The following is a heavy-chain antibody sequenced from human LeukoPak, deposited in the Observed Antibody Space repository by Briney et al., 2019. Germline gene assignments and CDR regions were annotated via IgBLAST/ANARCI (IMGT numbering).Heavy chain of an antibody. J-gene: IGHJ4*02. D-gene: IGHD5-12*01. Sequence: SVKVSCKASGGTFSNYAISWVRQAPGQGLEWMGGIIPIFGTANHAQKFRGRVTITADKSTRTVYMELSSLRSEDTAVYYCARDLVLLGGYEGYWGQGTLVTVSS. CDR3: ARDLVLLGGYEGY. CDR2: IIPIFGTA. V-gene: IGHV1-69*06. CDR1: GGTFSNYA.